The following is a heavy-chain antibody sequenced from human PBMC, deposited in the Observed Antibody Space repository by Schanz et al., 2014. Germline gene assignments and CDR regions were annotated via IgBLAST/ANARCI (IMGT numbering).Heavy chain of an antibody. J-gene: IGHJ3*02. CDR2: ISYSGST. CDR3: ARDRGHGDLPGDI. V-gene: IGHV4-31*03. CDR1: GGSIRSYF. Sequence: QVQLQESGPGLLKPSETLSLTCTVSGGSIRSYFWSWIRQHPGKGLEWIGFISYSGSTYYNPSLKRRVTISVDTSKNQFTLNLSSATAADTAVYYCARDRGHGDLPGDIWGQGTMVTVAS. D-gene: IGHD4-17*01.